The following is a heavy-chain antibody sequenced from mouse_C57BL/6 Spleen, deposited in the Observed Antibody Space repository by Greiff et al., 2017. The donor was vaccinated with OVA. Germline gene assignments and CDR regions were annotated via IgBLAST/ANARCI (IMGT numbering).Heavy chain of an antibody. D-gene: IGHD1-1*01. CDR2: IRLKSDNYAT. CDR1: GFTFSNYW. Sequence: EVKLVESGGGLVQPGGSMKLSCVASGFTFSNYWMNWVRQSPEKGLEWVAQIRLKSDNYATHYAESVKGRFTISRDDSKSSVYLQMNNLRAEDTGIYYCTRTVVADYVDYWGQGTTLTVSS. CDR3: TRTVVADYVDY. V-gene: IGHV6-3*01. J-gene: IGHJ2*01.